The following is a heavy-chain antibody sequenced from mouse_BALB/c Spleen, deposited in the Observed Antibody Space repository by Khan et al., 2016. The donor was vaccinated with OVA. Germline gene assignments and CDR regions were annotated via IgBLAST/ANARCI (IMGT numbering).Heavy chain of an antibody. Sequence: VQLKQSGPGLVKPSQSLSLTCTVTGYSITSEYAWNWIRQFPGNKLERMGYINYSGNTRCNPSLKSRTSITRDTSKNQFFLQLITVTSEDTATYYCAEKDYYDYDPFPYWGQGTLVTVSA. D-gene: IGHD2-4*01. CDR2: INYSGNT. CDR1: GYSITSEYA. CDR3: AEKDYYDYDPFPY. V-gene: IGHV3-2*02. J-gene: IGHJ3*01.